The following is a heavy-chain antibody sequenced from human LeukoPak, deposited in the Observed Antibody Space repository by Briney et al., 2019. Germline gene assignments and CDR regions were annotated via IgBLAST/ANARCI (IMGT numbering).Heavy chain of an antibody. Sequence: GGSLRLSCAASGFTFSRLGMHWVRKAPGKGLEWVAVISYDGSKKYYADSVKGRFTISRDNSKNTLYLQMNSLRAEDTAVYYCAKEAPAVAGSHWYFDLWGRGTLVTVSS. CDR1: GFTFSRLG. CDR2: ISYDGSKK. D-gene: IGHD6-19*01. V-gene: IGHV3-30*18. J-gene: IGHJ2*01. CDR3: AKEAPAVAGSHWYFDL.